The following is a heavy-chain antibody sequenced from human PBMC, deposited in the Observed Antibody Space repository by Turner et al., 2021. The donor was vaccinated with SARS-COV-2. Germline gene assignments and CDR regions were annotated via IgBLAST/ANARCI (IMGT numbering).Heavy chain of an antibody. CDR2: ISSSSSTI. V-gene: IGHV3-48*01. J-gene: IGHJ4*02. CDR3: ARGGGHY. Sequence: EVQRMESGGCLVQAGGFLRLSCAASGCTFRSYSVILDRQAPGKGLEWVSNISSSSSTIYYADSVKARFTISRDNAKNSLYLKMNSLRAEDTAVDYCARGGGHYWGQGTMVTVSS. CDR1: GCTFRSYS. D-gene: IGHD3-16*01.